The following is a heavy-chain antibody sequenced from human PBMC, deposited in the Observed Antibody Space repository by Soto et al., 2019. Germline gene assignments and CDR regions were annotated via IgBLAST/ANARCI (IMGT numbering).Heavy chain of an antibody. V-gene: IGHV3-23*01. Sequence: EVQLLESGGALVQPGGSLRLSCAVSGVTFSKYAMSWVRQPPGKGPEWVASITGSGGLTYYADSVKGRFTISRDHSKNILFLQMNRLSDEDTATYYCSKGDYGGNSPYWYFDLWGRGTLVIVSS. J-gene: IGHJ2*01. CDR2: ITGSGGLT. CDR1: GVTFSKYA. D-gene: IGHD4-17*01. CDR3: SKGDYGGNSPYWYFDL.